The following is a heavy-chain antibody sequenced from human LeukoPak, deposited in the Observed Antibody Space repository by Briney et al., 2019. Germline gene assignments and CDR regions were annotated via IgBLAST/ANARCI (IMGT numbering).Heavy chain of an antibody. V-gene: IGHV3-23*01. Sequence: GGSLRLSCAAAGFTFRSYGMSWVRQAPGKGLEWVSTFSAGGGATYYADSVKGRFTISRGNSKNTLYLQMNSLRAEDTAVYYCARHRGYCSSTSCYPYYFDYWGQGTLVTVSS. CDR3: ARHRGYCSSTSCYPYYFDY. J-gene: IGHJ4*02. CDR2: FSAGGGAT. D-gene: IGHD2-2*01. CDR1: GFTFRSYG.